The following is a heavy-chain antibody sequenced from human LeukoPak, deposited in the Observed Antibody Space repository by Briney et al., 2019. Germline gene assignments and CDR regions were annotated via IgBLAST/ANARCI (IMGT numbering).Heavy chain of an antibody. D-gene: IGHD3-3*01. CDR3: ASWEWFLSHY. Sequence: GGSLRLSCAASGFTFSSYSMNWVRQAPGKGLEWVSSISSSSSYIYYADSVKGRFTISRDNAKNSPYLQMNSLRAEDTAVYYCASWEWFLSHYWGQGTLVTVSS. J-gene: IGHJ4*02. V-gene: IGHV3-21*01. CDR2: ISSSSSYI. CDR1: GFTFSSYS.